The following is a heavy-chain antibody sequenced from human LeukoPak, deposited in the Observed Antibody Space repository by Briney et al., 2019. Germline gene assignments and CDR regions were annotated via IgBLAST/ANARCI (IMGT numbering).Heavy chain of an antibody. D-gene: IGHD3-9*01. CDR3: TTDPLPFDWLYNWFDP. CDR1: GFTFGDYA. Sequence: GGSLRLSCTASGFTFGDYAMSWVRQAPGKGLEWVGFIRSKAYGGTTEYAASVKGRFTISRDDSKSIAYLQMNSLKTEDTAVYYCTTDPLPFDWLYNWFDPWGQGTLVTVSS. CDR2: IRSKAYGGTT. J-gene: IGHJ5*02. V-gene: IGHV3-49*04.